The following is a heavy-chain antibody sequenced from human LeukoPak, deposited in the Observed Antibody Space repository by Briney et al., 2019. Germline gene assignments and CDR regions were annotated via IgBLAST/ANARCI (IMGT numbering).Heavy chain of an antibody. Sequence: GGSLRLSCAASGFTFSSYAMSWVRQAPGQGLEWMGGIIPIFGTANYAQKFQGRVTITADKSTSTAYMELSSLRSEDTAVYYCARSSIIAAAGPYYFDYWGQGTLVTVSS. CDR2: IIPIFGTA. CDR1: GFTFSSYA. V-gene: IGHV1-69*06. J-gene: IGHJ4*02. D-gene: IGHD6-13*01. CDR3: ARSSIIAAAGPYYFDY.